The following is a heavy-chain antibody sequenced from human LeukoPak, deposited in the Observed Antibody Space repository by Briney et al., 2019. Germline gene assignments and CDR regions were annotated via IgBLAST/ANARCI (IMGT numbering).Heavy chain of an antibody. Sequence: ASVKVSCKASGYIFTNYDIHWVRQTPEQGLEWMGWMNPNSGNTAYPQQFQDRVSMTCNKSISTAYMELGSLTSEDTAVYFCARGLKYCSTTSCPNWYDPWGQGTLVTVSS. V-gene: IGHV1-8*01. CDR1: GYIFTNYD. CDR3: ARGLKYCSTTSCPNWYDP. CDR2: MNPNSGNT. J-gene: IGHJ5*02. D-gene: IGHD2-2*01.